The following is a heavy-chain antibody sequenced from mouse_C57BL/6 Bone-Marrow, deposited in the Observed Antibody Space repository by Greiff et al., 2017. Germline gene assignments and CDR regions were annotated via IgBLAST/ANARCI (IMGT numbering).Heavy chain of an antibody. D-gene: IGHD1-1*01. V-gene: IGHV10-1*01. CDR3: VRDYGSRSYFDV. CDR2: IRSKSNNYAT. Sequence: EVKLVESGGGLVQPKGSLKLSCAASGFSFNTYAMNWVRQAPGKGLEWVARIRSKSNNYATYYADSVKDRFTISRDDSESMLYLQMNNLKTEDTAMYYCVRDYGSRSYFDVWGTGTTVTVSS. J-gene: IGHJ1*03. CDR1: GFSFNTYA.